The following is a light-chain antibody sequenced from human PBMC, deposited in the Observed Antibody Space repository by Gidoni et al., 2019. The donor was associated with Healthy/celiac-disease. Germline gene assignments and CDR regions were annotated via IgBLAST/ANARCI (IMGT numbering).Light chain of an antibody. V-gene: IGKV3-15*01. Sequence: EIVMTQSPATLSVSPGERDTLSCRASQSVISNLSWYQQKPGQAPWLLIYGASTRSTGSPARFSGSGSGTEFNLNISSLQSEDFAFYYCQHYNNWPPITFGQGTRLEIK. CDR3: QHYNNWPPIT. CDR1: QSVISN. J-gene: IGKJ5*01. CDR2: GAS.